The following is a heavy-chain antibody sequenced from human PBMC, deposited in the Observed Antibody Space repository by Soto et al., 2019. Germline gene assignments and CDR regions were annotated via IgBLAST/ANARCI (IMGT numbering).Heavy chain of an antibody. V-gene: IGHV4-34*01. Sequence: SETLSLTCAVYGGSCSGYYWSWIRQPPGKGREWIGEINHSGSTNYNPSLKSRVTISVDTSKNQFSLKLSSVTAADTAVYYCARSDGRYWGQGTLVTVSS. CDR2: INHSGST. J-gene: IGHJ4*02. CDR3: ARSDGRY. CDR1: GGSCSGYY.